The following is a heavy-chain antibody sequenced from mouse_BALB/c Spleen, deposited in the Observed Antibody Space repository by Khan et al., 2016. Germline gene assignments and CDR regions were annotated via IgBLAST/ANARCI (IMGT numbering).Heavy chain of an antibody. J-gene: IGHJ4*01. V-gene: IGHV3-2*02. Sequence: EVQLQESGPGLVKPSQSLSLTCTVTGYSITSDYAWNWIRQFPGNKLEWMGYISYSGSTSYNPSLKSRISITRDTSKNQFFLQLNSVTTEDTATYYGARGLPGAMDYWGQGTSVTVSS. CDR3: ARGLPGAMDY. D-gene: IGHD3-1*01. CDR2: ISYSGST. CDR1: GYSITSDYA.